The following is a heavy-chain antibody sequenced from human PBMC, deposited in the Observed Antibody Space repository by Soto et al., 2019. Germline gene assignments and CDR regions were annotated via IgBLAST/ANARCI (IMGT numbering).Heavy chain of an antibody. CDR3: ARAGDRSGYFRGVFDY. D-gene: IGHD3-22*01. V-gene: IGHV4-30-4*01. J-gene: IGHJ4*02. Sequence: QVQLQESGPGLVEPSQTLSLTCTVSGGSISSGDYYWSWIRQPPGKGLEWIGYIYYSGSTYYNPSLKSRVTISVDTSKNQFSLKLSSVTAADTAVYYCARAGDRSGYFRGVFDYWGQGTLVTVSS. CDR2: IYYSGST. CDR1: GGSISSGDYY.